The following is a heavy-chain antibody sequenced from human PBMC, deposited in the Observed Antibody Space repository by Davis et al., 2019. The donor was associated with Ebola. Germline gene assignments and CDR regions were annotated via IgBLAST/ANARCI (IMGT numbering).Heavy chain of an antibody. V-gene: IGHV4-30-4*02. Sequence: MPSETLSLTCTVSGGSISRGDYYWSWIRQPPGKGLEWIGYIYYSGSASYNPSLKSRVTISVDTSKNQFSLKLSSVTAADTAVYYCARVSWGFIDYWGQGTLVTVSS. CDR2: IYYSGSA. CDR3: ARVSWGFIDY. J-gene: IGHJ4*02. CDR1: GGSISRGDYY. D-gene: IGHD3-10*01.